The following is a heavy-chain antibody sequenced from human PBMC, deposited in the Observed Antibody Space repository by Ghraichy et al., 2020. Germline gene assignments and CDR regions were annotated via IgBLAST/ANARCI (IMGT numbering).Heavy chain of an antibody. D-gene: IGHD6-13*01. CDR1: GFTFSSYA. V-gene: IGHV3-23*01. Sequence: GESLNISCAASGFTFSSYAMSWVRQAPGKGLEWVSATSGSGGSTYYADSVKGRFTISRDNSKNTLYLQMNSLRAEDTAVYYCAKDPQWQQLVRRYWGQGTLVTVSS. J-gene: IGHJ4*02. CDR3: AKDPQWQQLVRRY. CDR2: TSGSGGST.